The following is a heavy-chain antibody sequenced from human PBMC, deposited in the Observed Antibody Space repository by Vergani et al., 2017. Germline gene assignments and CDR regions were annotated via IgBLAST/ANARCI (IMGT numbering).Heavy chain of an antibody. J-gene: IGHJ4*02. D-gene: IGHD5-24*01. CDR2: ISAYNGNT. CDR1: GYTFTSYG. CDR3: ARAREAEMATTMGYFDY. V-gene: IGHV1-18*01. Sequence: QVQLVQSGAEVKKPGASVKVSCKASGYTFTSYGISWVRQAPGQGLEWMGWISAYNGNTNYAQQLQGRVTMTTDTSTSTAYMELRSLRSDDTAVYYCARAREAEMATTMGYFDYWGQGTLVTVSS.